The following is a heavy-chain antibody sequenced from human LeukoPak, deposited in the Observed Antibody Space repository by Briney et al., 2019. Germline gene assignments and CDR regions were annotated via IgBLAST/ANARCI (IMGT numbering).Heavy chain of an antibody. D-gene: IGHD4-17*01. CDR3: ARVGFEYGDNRWFDP. CDR1: GYTFTSYY. J-gene: IGHJ5*02. Sequence: ASVKVSCKASGYTFTSYYMHWVRQAPGQGLEWMGIINPSGGSTSYAQKFQGRVTMTRDTSTSTVYMELSSLRSEDTAVYYCARVGFEYGDNRWFDPWGQGTLVTVSS. CDR2: INPSGGST. V-gene: IGHV1-46*01.